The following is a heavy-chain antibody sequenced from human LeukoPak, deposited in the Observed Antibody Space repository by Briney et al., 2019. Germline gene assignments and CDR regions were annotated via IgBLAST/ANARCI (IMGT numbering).Heavy chain of an antibody. D-gene: IGHD1-1*01. J-gene: IGHJ4*02. CDR2: IYYSGST. Sequence: SQTLSLTCTVSGGSISSGGYYWSWLRQHPGQGLEWIGYIYYSGSTYYNPSLKSRVTILVDTSQNQFSLRLSSVTAADTAVYYCARRRPGNYYFDYWGQGTLVTVSS. V-gene: IGHV4-31*03. CDR3: ARRRPGNYYFDY. CDR1: GGSISSGGYY.